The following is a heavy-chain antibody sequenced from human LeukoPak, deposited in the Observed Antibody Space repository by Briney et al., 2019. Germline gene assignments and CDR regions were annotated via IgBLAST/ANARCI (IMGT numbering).Heavy chain of an antibody. CDR2: IYYSGST. CDR3: ASSTQYYYNSSGLYYFDY. Sequence: SETLSLTCSVSGGSISSYYWSWIRQPPGKGLEWIGYIYYSGSTNYNPYLRSRVTISVDTSKNQFSLKLSSVTAADTAVYYCASSTQYYYNSSGLYYFDYWGQGTLVTVSS. J-gene: IGHJ4*02. D-gene: IGHD3-22*01. V-gene: IGHV4-59*01. CDR1: GGSISSYY.